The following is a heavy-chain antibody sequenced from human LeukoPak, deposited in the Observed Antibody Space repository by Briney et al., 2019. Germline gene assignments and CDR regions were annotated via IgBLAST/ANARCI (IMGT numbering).Heavy chain of an antibody. Sequence: GGSLRLSCAASGFTFSIYTMNWVRQAPGKGLEWISFILTSNSITHYADSVKGRFTISRDNAKNSLYLQMNSLRARDTAVYYCVRDSSWAFDIWGQGTMVTVSS. CDR1: GFTFSIYT. D-gene: IGHD2-15*01. J-gene: IGHJ3*02. CDR2: ILTSNSIT. V-gene: IGHV3-48*04. CDR3: VRDSSWAFDI.